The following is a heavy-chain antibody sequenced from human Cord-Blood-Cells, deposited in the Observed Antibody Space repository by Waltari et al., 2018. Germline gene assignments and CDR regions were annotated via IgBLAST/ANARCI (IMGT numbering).Heavy chain of an antibody. D-gene: IGHD4-4*01. Sequence: EVQLLESGGGLVQPGGSLRLSCAASGFTFSSYAMSWVRQAPGKGLEWVSAIRGGGGSTYYADSVKGRFTISRDNSKNTLDLQMNSRRAEDTAVYYCANPKEVTKGDYWGQGTLVTVSS. CDR2: IRGGGGST. V-gene: IGHV3-23*01. J-gene: IGHJ4*02. CDR3: ANPKEVTKGDY. CDR1: GFTFSSYA.